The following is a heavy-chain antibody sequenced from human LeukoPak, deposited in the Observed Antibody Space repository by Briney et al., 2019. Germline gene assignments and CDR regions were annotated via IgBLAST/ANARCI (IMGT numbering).Heavy chain of an antibody. V-gene: IGHV4-59*01. CDR1: GGSISSYY. D-gene: IGHD3-16*01. CDR2: IYYSGST. Sequence: PSETLSLTCTVSGGSISSYYWSWIRQPPGKGLEWIGYIYYSGSTNYNPSLKSRVTISVDTSKNQFSLKLSSVTAADTAVYYCARDHDSRGSFDYWGQGTLVTVSS. CDR3: ARDHDSRGSFDY. J-gene: IGHJ4*02.